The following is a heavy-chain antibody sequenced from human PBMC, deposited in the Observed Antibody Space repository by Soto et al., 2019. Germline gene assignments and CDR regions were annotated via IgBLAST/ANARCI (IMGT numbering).Heavy chain of an antibody. CDR2: IYYSGSA. J-gene: IGHJ4*02. CDR3: ARWLGYGPHFDY. Sequence: SETLSLTCTVSGGSISSGDYYWSWIRQPPGKGLEWIGYIYYSGSAYYNPSLKSRVTISVDTSKNQFSLKLSSVTAADTAVYYCARWLGYGPHFDYWGQGTLVTVSS. CDR1: GGSISSGDYY. V-gene: IGHV4-30-4*01. D-gene: IGHD5-12*01.